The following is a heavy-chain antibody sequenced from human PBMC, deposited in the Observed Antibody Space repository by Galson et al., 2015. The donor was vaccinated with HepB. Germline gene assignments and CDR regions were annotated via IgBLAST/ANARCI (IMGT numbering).Heavy chain of an antibody. CDR1: GYSFTSYG. J-gene: IGHJ3*02. CDR3: ARDLAAETTDAFDI. D-gene: IGHD6-13*01. V-gene: IGHV1-18*01. Sequence: SMKVSCKASGYSFTSYGVTWVRQAPGQGLQWMGWISGYNGRAIYAQEFQDRVTLTTDTSTTTASMEVRRLTSDDTAIYYCARDLAAETTDAFDIWGQGTMVIVSS. CDR2: ISGYNGRA.